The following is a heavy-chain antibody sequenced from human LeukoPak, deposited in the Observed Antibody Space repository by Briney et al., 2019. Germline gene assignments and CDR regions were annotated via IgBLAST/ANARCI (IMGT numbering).Heavy chain of an antibody. J-gene: IGHJ4*02. CDR3: VRDSAYSPDY. Sequence: GDSVKVSCKTSGYIFNTYGISWVRQAPGQGLEWMAWIRGNNDNTKYAQKFQGRVTLTTDTSTSTAYMELRGLTSDDMAVYYRVRDSAYSPDYWGQGTLVTVSP. CDR2: IRGNNDNT. V-gene: IGHV1-18*03. D-gene: IGHD5-12*01. CDR1: GYIFNTYG.